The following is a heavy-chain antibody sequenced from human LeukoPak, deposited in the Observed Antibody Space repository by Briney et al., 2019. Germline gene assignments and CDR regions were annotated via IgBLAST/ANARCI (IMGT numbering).Heavy chain of an antibody. D-gene: IGHD3-22*01. CDR2: IIPIFGTA. CDR3: ATVALLRGSSGYYYYFDY. CDR1: GGTFRSYT. J-gene: IGHJ4*02. V-gene: IGHV1-69*05. Sequence: SVKVSCKASGGTFRSYTISWVRQAPGQGLEWMGGIIPIFGTANYAQKFQGRVTITTDESTSTAYMELSSLRSEDTAVYYCATVALLRGSSGYYYYFDYWGQGTLVTVSS.